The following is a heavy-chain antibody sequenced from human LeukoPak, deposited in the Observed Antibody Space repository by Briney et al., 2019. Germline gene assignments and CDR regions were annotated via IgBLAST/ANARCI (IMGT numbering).Heavy chain of an antibody. CDR1: GGSISSSSYY. J-gene: IGHJ4*02. CDR3: ARGDYGSGSYYKIGPILRDYYFDY. D-gene: IGHD3-10*01. CDR2: IYYSGST. Sequence: SETLSLTCTVSGGSISSSSYYWGWIRQPPGKGLEWIGSIYYSGSTYYNPSLKSRVTISVDTSKNQFSLKLSSVTAADTAVYYCARGDYGSGSYYKIGPILRDYYFDYWGQGTLVTVSS. V-gene: IGHV4-39*07.